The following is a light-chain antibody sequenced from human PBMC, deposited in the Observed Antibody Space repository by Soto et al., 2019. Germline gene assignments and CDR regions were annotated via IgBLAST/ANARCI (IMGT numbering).Light chain of an antibody. CDR2: RAS. J-gene: IGKJ1*01. CDR1: QSIGTW. V-gene: IGKV1-5*03. CDR3: QQYNSDSRT. Sequence: DIQMTQSPSTLSASVGDGVTITCRASQSIGTWLAWYQQKPGKAPNLLIYRASSLEIGVPSRFSGSGSGTEFTLTINNLQPDDYATYYCQQYNSDSRTFGQGTKVDI.